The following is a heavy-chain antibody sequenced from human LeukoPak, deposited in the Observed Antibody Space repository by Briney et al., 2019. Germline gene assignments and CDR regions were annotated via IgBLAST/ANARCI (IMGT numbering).Heavy chain of an antibody. J-gene: IGHJ6*04. CDR1: GFTFSDYG. CDR3: ARRARLYFYMDV. D-gene: IGHD3-9*01. CDR2: IWYDGSVK. Sequence: PGGSLRLSCAASGFTFSDYGMHWFRQAPGKGLDWVANIWYDGSVKYYADSVKGRFTISRDNSKNTVSLQMDSLRVEDTAVYYCARRARLYFYMDVWGKGTTVTVSS. V-gene: IGHV3-33*01.